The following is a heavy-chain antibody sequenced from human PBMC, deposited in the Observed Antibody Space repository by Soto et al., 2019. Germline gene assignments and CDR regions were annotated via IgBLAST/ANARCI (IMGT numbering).Heavy chain of an antibody. V-gene: IGHV1-18*01. CDR2: ISAYNGNT. D-gene: IGHD1-26*01. CDR3: ARDGGYSGSY. Sequence: QVQLVQSGAEVKKPGASVKVSCKASGYTFTSYGISWVRQAPGQGLEWMGWISAYNGNTNYAQKPXGXXXIXXDTPTSAAYMELRSLRSEDTAVYYCARDGGYSGSYWGQGALVTVSS. J-gene: IGHJ4*02. CDR1: GYTFTSYG.